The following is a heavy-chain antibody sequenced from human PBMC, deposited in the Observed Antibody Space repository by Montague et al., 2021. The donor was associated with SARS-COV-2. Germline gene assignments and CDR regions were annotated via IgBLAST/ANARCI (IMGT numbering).Heavy chain of an antibody. CDR2: IFRSGDS. D-gene: IGHD3-22*01. V-gene: IGHV4-4*02. CDR1: GDSISNSNW. J-gene: IGHJ4*02. Sequence: SETLSLTCTVSGDSISNSNWWTWVRQSPGRGLEWIGVIFRSGDSNYNPSLKSRVTMSVDMSRNQFSLSLSNVTAADTAIYYCVRGGTMTVVVFDYWGQGTLVTVSS. CDR3: VRGGTMTVVVFDY.